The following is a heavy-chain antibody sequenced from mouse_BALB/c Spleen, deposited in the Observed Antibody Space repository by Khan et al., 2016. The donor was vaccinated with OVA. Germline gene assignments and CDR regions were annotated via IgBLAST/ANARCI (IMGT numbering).Heavy chain of an antibody. CDR3: ARSDGNYKFTY. J-gene: IGHJ3*01. CDR2: INTYTGET. CDR1: GYTLTDYG. Sequence: QIQLVQSGPELKKPGETVKISCKASGYTLTDYGMNWVKQAPGKGLRWMGWINTYTGETTYADDFKGRFAFSLEASASTAYLQVSNLKNEDTATYFCARSDGNYKFTYWGQGTLVTVSA. V-gene: IGHV9-3-1*01. D-gene: IGHD2-1*01.